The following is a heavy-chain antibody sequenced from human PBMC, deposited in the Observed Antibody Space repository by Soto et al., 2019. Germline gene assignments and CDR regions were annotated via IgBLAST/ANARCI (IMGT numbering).Heavy chain of an antibody. D-gene: IGHD2-15*01. CDR3: ARAIGYCSGGSCPHTYYYMDV. CDR1: GYTFTGYY. J-gene: IGHJ6*02. CDR2: INPNSGGT. V-gene: IGHV1-2*04. Sequence: GASVKVSCKASGYTFTGYYMHWVRQAPGQGLERMGWINPNSGGTNYAQKFQGWVTMTRDTSISTAYMELSRLTSDDTAVYYCARAIGYCSGGSCPHTYYYMDVWGQGTTVTSP.